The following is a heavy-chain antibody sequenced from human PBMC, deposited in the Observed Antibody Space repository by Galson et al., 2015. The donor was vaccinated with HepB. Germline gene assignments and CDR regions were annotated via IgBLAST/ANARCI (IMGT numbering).Heavy chain of an antibody. CDR1: GGSISSYY. V-gene: IGHV4-59*08. CDR3: ARHRGAIFGVVIPTGAFDI. CDR2: IYYSGST. Sequence: TLSLTCTVSGGSISSYYWSWIRQPPGKGLEWIGYIYYSGSTNYNPSLKSRVTISVDTSKNQFSLKLSSVTAADTAVYYCARHRGAIFGVVIPTGAFDIWGQGTMVTVSS. D-gene: IGHD3-3*01. J-gene: IGHJ3*02.